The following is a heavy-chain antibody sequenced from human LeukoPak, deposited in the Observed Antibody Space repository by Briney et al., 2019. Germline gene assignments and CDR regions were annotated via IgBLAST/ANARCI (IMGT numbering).Heavy chain of an antibody. Sequence: PGGSLRLSCAASGFTFSDYYMTWIRQAPGKGLEWLSYISRSGSSVYYADSVKGRFTMSRDNAKNSLYLQMNSLRAEDTAVYYCARSDNGIVGPLFDYWGQGTGVTVSS. V-gene: IGHV3-11*01. CDR3: ARSDNGIVGPLFDY. J-gene: IGHJ4*02. CDR1: GFTFSDYY. CDR2: ISRSGSSV. D-gene: IGHD1-26*01.